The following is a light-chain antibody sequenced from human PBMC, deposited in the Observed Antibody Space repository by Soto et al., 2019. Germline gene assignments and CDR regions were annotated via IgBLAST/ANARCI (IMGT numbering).Light chain of an antibody. CDR1: QSVHKY. CDR2: DAS. Sequence: EIVLTQSPTTLSLSPGESATLSCRASQSVHKYLAWYQQKPGQAPRLLIYDASSRATGIPARFSGSGSGKDFTLTISRLEPEDSALYYGQQRSNWPPWTFGQGTKVEIK. V-gene: IGKV3-11*01. J-gene: IGKJ1*01. CDR3: QQRSNWPPWT.